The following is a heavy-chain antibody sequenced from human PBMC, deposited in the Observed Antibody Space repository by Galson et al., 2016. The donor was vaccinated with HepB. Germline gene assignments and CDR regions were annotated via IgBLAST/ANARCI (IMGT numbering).Heavy chain of an antibody. CDR1: SGSIDRGDFY. J-gene: IGHJ4*02. D-gene: IGHD1-14*01. Sequence: TLSLTCTVSSGSIDRGDFYWSWIRQPPGKGLEWNGYIHYSGRTYYNPSLKSRLSLILEASNNQFSLELTSVTALDTAVYYCATTTFEYDLDNWGPGTLVIVSS. V-gene: IGHV4-30-4*01. CDR2: IHYSGRT. CDR3: ATTTFEYDLDN.